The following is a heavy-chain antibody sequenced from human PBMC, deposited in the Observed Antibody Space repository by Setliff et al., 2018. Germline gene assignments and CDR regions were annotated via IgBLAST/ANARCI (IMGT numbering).Heavy chain of an antibody. CDR1: GGSFSDYY. J-gene: IGHJ6*03. D-gene: IGHD3-3*01. V-gene: IGHV4-34*01. CDR3: ARMSGFLYMDV. CDR2: INHSGST. Sequence: SETLSLTCGASGGSFSDYYWSWIRQTPGKGLEWIGEINHSGSTKCNPSLKSRVTLSVDASKKQFSLKLTSVTAADTAVYYCARMSGFLYMDVWGRGTTVTVSS.